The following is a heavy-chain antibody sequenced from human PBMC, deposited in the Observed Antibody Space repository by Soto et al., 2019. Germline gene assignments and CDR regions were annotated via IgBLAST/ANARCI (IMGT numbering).Heavy chain of an antibody. Sequence: GGSLRLSCAASGFTFSGYAMSWVRRAPGKGLEWVSAISGSGGSTYYADSVKGRFTISRDNSKNTLYLQMNSLRAEDTAVYYCAKLVGMTTVTTFDYWGQGTLVTVSS. V-gene: IGHV3-23*01. CDR1: GFTFSGYA. D-gene: IGHD4-17*01. J-gene: IGHJ4*02. CDR3: AKLVGMTTVTTFDY. CDR2: ISGSGGST.